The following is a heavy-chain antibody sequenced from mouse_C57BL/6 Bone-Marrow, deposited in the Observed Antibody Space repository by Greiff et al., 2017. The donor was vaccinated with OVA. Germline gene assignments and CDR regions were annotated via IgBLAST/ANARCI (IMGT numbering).Heavy chain of an antibody. CDR3: ARHYLLGMDY. Sequence: DVMLVESGGDLVKPGGSLKLSCAASGFTFSSYGMSWVRQTPDKRLEWVATISSGGSYTYYPDSVKGRFTISRDNAKNTLYLQMSSLKSEDTAMYYCARHYLLGMDYWGQGTSVTVSS. J-gene: IGHJ4*01. CDR1: GFTFSSYG. V-gene: IGHV5-6*02. D-gene: IGHD1-1*01. CDR2: ISSGGSYT.